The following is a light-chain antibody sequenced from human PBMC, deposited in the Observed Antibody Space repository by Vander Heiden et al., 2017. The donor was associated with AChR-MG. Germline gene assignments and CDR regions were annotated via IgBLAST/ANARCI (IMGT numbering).Light chain of an antibody. J-gene: IGKJ3*01. Sequence: EIVVTPSPATLSLSPGERATLSCRASQSVSNYLAWYQQKPGQAPRLLIFDASNRATGIPARFSGSGSGTDFILTISSLEPEDFAVYYCQQRSNWPLFTFGHGTKVDIK. CDR2: DAS. CDR3: QQRSNWPLFT. CDR1: QSVSNY. V-gene: IGKV3-11*01.